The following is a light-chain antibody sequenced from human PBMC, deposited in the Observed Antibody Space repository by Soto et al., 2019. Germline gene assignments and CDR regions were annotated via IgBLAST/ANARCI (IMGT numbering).Light chain of an antibody. CDR3: TSYTSSSTPYV. Sequence: QAVVTQPASVSGSPGQSITISCAGTSSDVGAYTYVSWYQQHPGKAPKLMIYDVSNRPSGVSNRFSGSKSGNTASLTISGLQAEDEADYYCTSYTSSSTPYVFGGGTKVTVL. CDR1: SSDVGAYTY. J-gene: IGLJ1*01. V-gene: IGLV2-14*01. CDR2: DVS.